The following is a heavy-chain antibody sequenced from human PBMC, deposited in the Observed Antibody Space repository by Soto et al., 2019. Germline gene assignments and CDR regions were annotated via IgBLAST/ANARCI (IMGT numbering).Heavy chain of an antibody. CDR1: GFTFNNYW. V-gene: IGHV3-7*01. Sequence: LRLSCAASGFTFNNYWMSWVRQAPGKGLEWVANIKQDGSEKYYVDSVKGRFTISRDNAKNSLYLQMNSLRAEDTAVYYCAKNNRYCSSTNCFVFDYWGQGTLVTVSS. CDR2: IKQDGSEK. D-gene: IGHD2-2*01. J-gene: IGHJ4*02. CDR3: AKNNRYCSSTNCFVFDY.